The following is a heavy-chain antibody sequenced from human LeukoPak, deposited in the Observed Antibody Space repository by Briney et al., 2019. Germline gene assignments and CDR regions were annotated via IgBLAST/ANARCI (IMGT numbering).Heavy chain of an antibody. J-gene: IGHJ4*02. D-gene: IGHD6-19*01. V-gene: IGHV4-61*01. CDR3: ARVRGQWLVLD. Sequence: SETLSLTCTVSGGSVSSGSYYWSWIRQPPGKGLEWIGYIYYSGSTYYNPSLKSRVTISVDTSKNQFSLKLSSVTAADTAVYYCARVRGQWLVLDWGQGTLVTVSS. CDR2: IYYSGST. CDR1: GGSVSSGSYY.